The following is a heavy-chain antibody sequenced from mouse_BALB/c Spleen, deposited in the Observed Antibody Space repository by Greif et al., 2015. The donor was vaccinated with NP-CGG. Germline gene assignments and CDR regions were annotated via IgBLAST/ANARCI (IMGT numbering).Heavy chain of an antibody. D-gene: IGHD1-1*01. J-gene: IGHJ4*01. CDR2: ISNGGGST. CDR1: GFTLSSYT. Sequence: EVQGVESGGGLVQPGGSLKLSCAASGFTLSSYTMSWVRQTPEKRLEWVAYISNGGGSTYYPDTVKGRFTISRDNAKNTLYLQMSSLKSEDTAMYYCARHYGSRGYAMDYWGQGTSVTVSS. CDR3: ARHYGSRGYAMDY. V-gene: IGHV5-12-2*01.